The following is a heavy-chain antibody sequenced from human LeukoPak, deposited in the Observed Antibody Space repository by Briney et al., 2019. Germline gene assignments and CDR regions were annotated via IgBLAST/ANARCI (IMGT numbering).Heavy chain of an antibody. CDR2: IYYTGGT. V-gene: IGHV4-59*01. CDR3: ARVLTYSSSSVSAFDI. D-gene: IGHD6-13*01. Sequence: SETLSLTCTVSGGSITGSYWSWIRQPPGKGLEWIGYIYYTGGTYDNPSLKSRVTISRDTSKNQLFLKLTSVTAADTAVYYCARVLTYSSSSVSAFDIWGQGAMVTVSS. J-gene: IGHJ3*02. CDR1: GGSITGSY.